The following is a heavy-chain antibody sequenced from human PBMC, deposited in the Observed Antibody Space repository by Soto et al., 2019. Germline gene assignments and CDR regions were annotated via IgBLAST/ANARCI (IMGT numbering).Heavy chain of an antibody. CDR1: GYSISSGYY. V-gene: IGHV4-38-2*02. Sequence: SETLSLTCAVSGYSISSGYYWGWIRQPPGKGLEWIRSIYHSGSTYYNPSLKSRVTISVDTSKNQFSLKLSSVTAADTAVYYCARDIKGSSYSFYYFDYWGQGTLVTVSS. D-gene: IGHD1-26*01. J-gene: IGHJ4*02. CDR2: IYHSGST. CDR3: ARDIKGSSYSFYYFDY.